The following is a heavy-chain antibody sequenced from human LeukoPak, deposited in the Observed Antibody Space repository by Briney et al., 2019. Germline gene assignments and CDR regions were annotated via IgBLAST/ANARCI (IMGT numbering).Heavy chain of an antibody. Sequence: GASVKVSCEASGYTFTGYYMHWVRQAPGQGLEWMGWINPNSGDTNYAQKFQGRVTMTRDTSISTAYMELGRLRSDDTAVYYCARVFGRQLPDYWGQGTLVTVSS. V-gene: IGHV1-2*02. CDR1: GYTFTGYY. CDR3: ARVFGRQLPDY. D-gene: IGHD1-26*01. J-gene: IGHJ4*02. CDR2: INPNSGDT.